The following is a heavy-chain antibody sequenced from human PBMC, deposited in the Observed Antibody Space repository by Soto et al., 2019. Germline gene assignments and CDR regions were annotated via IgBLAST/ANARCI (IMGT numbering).Heavy chain of an antibody. V-gene: IGHV3-30*18. CDR3: AKALLRYFGWPLGDY. CDR1: GFTFSSYG. J-gene: IGHJ4*02. CDR2: ISYDGSNE. D-gene: IGHD3-9*01. Sequence: GGSLRLSCAASGFTFSSYGMHWVRQAPGKGLEWVAVISYDGSNEYYADSVRGRFTISRDNSKNTLYLQMNSLRTEDTAVYYCAKALLRYFGWPLGDYWGQGMRVTVSS.